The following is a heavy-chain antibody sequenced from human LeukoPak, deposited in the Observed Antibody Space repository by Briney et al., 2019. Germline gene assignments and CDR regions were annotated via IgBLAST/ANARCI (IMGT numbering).Heavy chain of an antibody. J-gene: IGHJ6*02. V-gene: IGHV3-23*01. CDR1: GFTFSTYV. CDR3: GRYYVMDV. Sequence: QPGGSLRLSCAASGFTFSTYVMNWVRQAPGKGLEWVSTISDSGGSTYYADSVKGRFTISRDNSKSTLYLQMNCLRAEDTAVYYCGRYYVMDVWGQGTSVTVSS. CDR2: ISDSGGST.